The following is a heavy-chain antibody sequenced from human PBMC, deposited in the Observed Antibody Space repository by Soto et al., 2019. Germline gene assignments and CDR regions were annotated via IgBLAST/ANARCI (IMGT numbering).Heavy chain of an antibody. CDR1: GVSISTYY. CDR2: VIYSGNT. CDR3: ASRDYNDAFDI. D-gene: IGHD4-4*01. Sequence: QVQLQESGPGLVKPSETLSLTCTVSGVSISTYYWTWIRQPPGKGLEWIGQVIYSGNTNYNPSLKSRVTISVDASRNQFSLRLSSVTAADTAMYYCASRDYNDAFDIWGQGTLVTVSS. J-gene: IGHJ3*02. V-gene: IGHV4-59*01.